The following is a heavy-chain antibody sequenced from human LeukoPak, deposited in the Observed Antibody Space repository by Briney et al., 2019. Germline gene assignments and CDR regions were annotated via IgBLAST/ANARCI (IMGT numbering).Heavy chain of an antibody. Sequence: SGGSLRLSCAASGFTFSDYYMSWIRQAPGKGLEWVSYISSSSSYTNYADSVKGRFTISRDNAKNSLYLQMNSLRAEDTAVYYCARDWMVRGVEGFVDPWGQGTLVTVSS. V-gene: IGHV3-11*06. CDR1: GFTFSDYY. D-gene: IGHD3-10*01. CDR2: ISSSSSYT. J-gene: IGHJ5*02. CDR3: ARDWMVRGVEGFVDP.